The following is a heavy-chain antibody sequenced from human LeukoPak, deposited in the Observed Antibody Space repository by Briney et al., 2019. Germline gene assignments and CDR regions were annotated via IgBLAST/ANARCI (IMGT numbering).Heavy chain of an antibody. CDR2: IRYNGSNK. J-gene: IGHJ6*03. CDR1: GFTFSSYG. Sequence: PTGGSLRLSCAASGFTFSSYGMHWVRQAPGKGLEWVAFIRYNGSNKYYADSVKGRFTISRDNSKNTLYLQMNSLRAEDTAVYYCAKPFGSSGWPMDVWGKGTTVTVSS. V-gene: IGHV3-30*02. CDR3: AKPFGSSGWPMDV. D-gene: IGHD6-19*01.